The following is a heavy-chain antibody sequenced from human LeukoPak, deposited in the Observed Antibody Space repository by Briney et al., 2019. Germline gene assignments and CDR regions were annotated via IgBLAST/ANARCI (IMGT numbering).Heavy chain of an antibody. CDR1: GFTFSSYA. V-gene: IGHV3-23*01. D-gene: IGHD4-17*01. Sequence: GGSLRLSCAASGFTFSSYAMSWVRQAPGKGLEWVSAISGSGGSTYYADSVKGRFTISRDNSKNTLYLQMNSLRAEDTAVYYCARETVTTNYYYYYMDVWGKGTTVTVSS. CDR3: ARETVTTNYYYYYMDV. CDR2: ISGSGGST. J-gene: IGHJ6*03.